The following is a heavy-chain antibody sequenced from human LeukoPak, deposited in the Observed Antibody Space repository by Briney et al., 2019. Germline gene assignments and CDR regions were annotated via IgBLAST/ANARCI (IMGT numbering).Heavy chain of an antibody. Sequence: ASVKVSCRASGYAFTSYGTNWVRQAPARGLEWMGWMNPNSGNTGYAQKFQARVTMTKDTSISTAYMELSSLRFEDTAVYYCARVTGSIDYWGQGTLVTVSS. J-gene: IGHJ4*02. D-gene: IGHD1-26*01. CDR1: GYAFTSYG. CDR2: MNPNSGNT. V-gene: IGHV1-8*01. CDR3: ARVTGSIDY.